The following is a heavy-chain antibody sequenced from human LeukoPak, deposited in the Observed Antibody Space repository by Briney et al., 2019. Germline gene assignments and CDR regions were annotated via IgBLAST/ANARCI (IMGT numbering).Heavy chain of an antibody. CDR3: ARGRGDEALFDY. J-gene: IGHJ4*02. D-gene: IGHD3-10*01. V-gene: IGHV1-8*01. CDR1: GYTLTSYD. CDR2: MNPNSGNT. Sequence: ASVKVSCKASGYTLTSYDINWVRQATGQGLEWMGWMNPNSGNTGYAQKFQGRVTITRNTSISTAYMELSSLRSEDTAVYYCARGRGDEALFDYWGQGTLVTVSS.